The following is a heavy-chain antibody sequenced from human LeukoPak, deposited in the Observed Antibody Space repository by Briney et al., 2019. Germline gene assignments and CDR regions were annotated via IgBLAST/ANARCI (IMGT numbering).Heavy chain of an antibody. CDR2: IYHSGTT. J-gene: IGHJ5*02. CDR3: AMRQGIAVAGWYKP. V-gene: IGHV4-59*01. D-gene: IGHD6-19*01. CDR1: GGSISPYY. Sequence: QTLSLSTAVAGGSISPYYGTGLRQPPGKKLEWVGYIYHSGTTNYNPSLKSRVTISVDKSKNQLSLKLTSLTAADTAVYYCAMRQGIAVAGWYKPWGQGTLVTVSS.